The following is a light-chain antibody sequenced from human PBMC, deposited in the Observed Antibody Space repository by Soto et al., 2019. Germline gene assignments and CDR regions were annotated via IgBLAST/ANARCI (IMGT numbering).Light chain of an antibody. Sequence: DIQMTQSPSTLFASVRDRVTITCRASQSISSWLAWYQQKPGKAPKLLIDDASSLQSGVPSRFSGSGSGTEFTLPISSLQPDDFATYYCQQYNSYPWTFGQGTKVEIK. CDR1: QSISSW. CDR2: DAS. V-gene: IGKV1-5*01. CDR3: QQYNSYPWT. J-gene: IGKJ1*01.